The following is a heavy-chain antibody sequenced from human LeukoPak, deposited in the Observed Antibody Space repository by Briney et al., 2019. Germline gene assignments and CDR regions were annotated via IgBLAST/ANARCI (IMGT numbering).Heavy chain of an antibody. CDR2: SSSNSCYN. J-gene: IGHJ4*02. Sequence: PGGSLRLSCAASGFTFSTYNMNWVRQAPPRGREWVSSSSSNSCYNYYADSVKGRFTISRDNAKKPLYLQMNSLRADDTAVYYCAREFRGYYDSSGYLDYWGQGTLVTVSS. V-gene: IGHV3-21*01. CDR3: AREFRGYYDSSGYLDY. D-gene: IGHD3-22*01. CDR1: GFTFSTYN.